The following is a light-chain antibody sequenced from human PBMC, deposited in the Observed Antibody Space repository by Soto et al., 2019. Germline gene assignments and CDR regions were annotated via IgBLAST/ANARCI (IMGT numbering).Light chain of an antibody. Sequence: DLQMTQSPSTLSASVGDRVTITCRASQSISSWLAWYQQKPGKAPKLLIYKASNLESGVPSRFSGSRSGTEFTLTISSLQPDDFASYYCQQYADYSPVTFGGGTKVEIK. CDR3: QQYADYSPVT. CDR1: QSISSW. J-gene: IGKJ4*01. CDR2: KAS. V-gene: IGKV1-5*03.